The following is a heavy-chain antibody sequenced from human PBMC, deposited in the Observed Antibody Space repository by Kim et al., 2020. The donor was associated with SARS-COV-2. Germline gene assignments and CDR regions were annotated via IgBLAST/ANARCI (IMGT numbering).Heavy chain of an antibody. J-gene: IGHJ6*04. CDR1: GGTFSSYA. Sequence: SVKVSCKASGGTFSSYAISWVRQAPGQGLDWMGRIIPILGLANYAQKFQGRVTITADKSTSTAYMELSSLRSEDTAVYYCARAEYGDYSLTHPGDYYYGMDVWGEGTTVTVSS. D-gene: IGHD4-17*01. CDR2: IIPILGLA. V-gene: IGHV1-69*04. CDR3: ARAEYGDYSLTHPGDYYYGMDV.